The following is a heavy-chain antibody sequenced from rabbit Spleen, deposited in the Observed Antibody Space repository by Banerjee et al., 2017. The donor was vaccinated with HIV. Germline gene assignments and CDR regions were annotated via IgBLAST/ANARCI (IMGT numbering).Heavy chain of an antibody. CDR1: GFSFSYSYY. CDR2: IDPVFGIT. J-gene: IGHJ4*01. CDR3: ARDLDGVIGWNFGW. Sequence: QEQLEESGGDLVKPEGSLTLTCTASGFSFSYSYYMNWVRQAPGKGLEWIGYIDPVFGITYYANWVNGRFSISRENAQNTVFLQMTSLTAADTATYFCARDLDGVIGWNFGWWGPGTLVTVS. V-gene: IGHV1S45*01. D-gene: IGHD1-1*01.